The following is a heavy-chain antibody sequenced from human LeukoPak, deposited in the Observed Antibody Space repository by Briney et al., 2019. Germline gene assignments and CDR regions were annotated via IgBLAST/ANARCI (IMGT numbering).Heavy chain of an antibody. J-gene: IGHJ6*02. D-gene: IGHD7-27*01. CDR3: ARETGDLYYYYGMDV. V-gene: IGHV3-66*02. CDR2: IYSGGST. CDR1: AFTVSSNY. Sequence: GGSLRLSCAASAFTVSSNYMSWVRQAPGKGLEWDSVIYSGGSTYYADSVKGRFTISRDNSKNTLYLQMNSLRAEDTAVYYCARETGDLYYYYGMDVWGQGTTVTVSS.